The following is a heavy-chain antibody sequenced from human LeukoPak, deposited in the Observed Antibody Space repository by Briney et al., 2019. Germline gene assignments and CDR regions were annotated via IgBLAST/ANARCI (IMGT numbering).Heavy chain of an antibody. CDR3: ARDRSRPNPFFDS. V-gene: IGHV4-30-4*01. Sequence: PSQTLSLTCTVSGGSISSDDYYWGWIRQPPGKGLEWIGYIHHRGSTFYNPSLKSRVTMSVDTSKNQFSLRLSSVTAADTAVYFCARDRSRPNPFFDSWGQGTLVTVSS. CDR2: IHHRGST. D-gene: IGHD6-13*01. CDR1: GGSISSDDYY. J-gene: IGHJ4*02.